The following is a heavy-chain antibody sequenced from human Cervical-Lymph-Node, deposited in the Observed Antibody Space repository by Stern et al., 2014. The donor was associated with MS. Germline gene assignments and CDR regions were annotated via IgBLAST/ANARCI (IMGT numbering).Heavy chain of an antibody. D-gene: IGHD6-19*01. CDR2: IYPGDSQT. Sequence: VQLVQSGAEVKKPGESLKISCKGSGYNFTTYWIAWVRQMPGRGLEWMGLIYPGDSQTRYRPSFQGHVTMSADKSISTAYMQWSSLKASDTAIYYCARPSNSGLFLHHWGQGTLVTVSS. V-gene: IGHV5-51*01. CDR1: GYNFTTYW. CDR3: ARPSNSGLFLHH. J-gene: IGHJ1*01.